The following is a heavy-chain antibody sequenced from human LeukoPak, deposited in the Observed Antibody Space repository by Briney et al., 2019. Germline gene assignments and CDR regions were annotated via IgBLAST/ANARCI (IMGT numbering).Heavy chain of an antibody. V-gene: IGHV1-69*01. J-gene: IGHJ3*02. Sequence: ASVKVSCKASGGTFSSYAISWVGQAPGQGLEWMGGIVPIFGTANYAQKFQGRVTITADESTSTAYMELSSLRSEDTAVYYCVILIVATTLKNDAFDIWGQGTMVTVSS. CDR2: IVPIFGTA. CDR3: VILIVATTLKNDAFDI. CDR1: GGTFSSYA. D-gene: IGHD5-12*01.